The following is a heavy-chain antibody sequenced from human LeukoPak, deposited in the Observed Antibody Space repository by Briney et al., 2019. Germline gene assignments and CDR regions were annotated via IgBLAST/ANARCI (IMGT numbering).Heavy chain of an antibody. CDR2: INCNGGGT. Sequence: ASVTVSCTASGYTFTGYYIHWVRQAPGQGLEWMGRINCNGGGTSYAQRFQGRVTMTRDTSISTAYMELDRLTSDDTAVYYCARDYGPYPGCSWFDPWGQGTLVTVSS. J-gene: IGHJ5*02. CDR1: GYTFTGYY. CDR3: ARDYGPYPGCSWFDP. D-gene: IGHD2-21*01. V-gene: IGHV1-2*06.